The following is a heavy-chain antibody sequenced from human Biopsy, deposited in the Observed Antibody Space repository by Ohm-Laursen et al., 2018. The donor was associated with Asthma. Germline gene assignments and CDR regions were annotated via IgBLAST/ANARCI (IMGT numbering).Heavy chain of an antibody. CDR3: AAGRTSLQGESLI. J-gene: IGHJ4*01. CDR1: GVALSGYT. D-gene: IGHD2/OR15-2a*01. V-gene: IGHV1-58*01. CDR2: IVFASGAT. Sequence: PVKAPCNASGVALSGYTFEWVRQARGLGLEWIAWIVFASGATNYAQNFQDRLTVTRDMSAGSVSMELRGLSSTDTAVYYCAAGRTSLQGESLIWGQGTLVSVSS.